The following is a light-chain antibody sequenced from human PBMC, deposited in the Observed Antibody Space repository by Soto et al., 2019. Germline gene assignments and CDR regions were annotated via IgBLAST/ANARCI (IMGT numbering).Light chain of an antibody. CDR3: LQYGSSFT. CDR1: QSVSSSY. V-gene: IGKV3-20*01. Sequence: EIVLTQSPGTLSLSPGERATLSCRASQSVSSSYLAWYQQKPGQAPRLLIYGASSRATGIPDRFSGSGSGTDFTLTISRLEPEDFAVYYCLQYGSSFTFGPGTKVDI. CDR2: GAS. J-gene: IGKJ3*01.